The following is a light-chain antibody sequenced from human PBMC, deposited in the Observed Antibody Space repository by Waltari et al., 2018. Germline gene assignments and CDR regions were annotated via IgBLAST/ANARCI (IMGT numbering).Light chain of an antibody. J-gene: IGLJ2*01. V-gene: IGLV1-40*01. CDR1: SSNIGPGHD. CDR3: QSYDSSLSGGV. CDR2: GNS. Sequence: QSVLTQPPSVSGAPGQRVTISCTGSSSNIGPGHDVHWYQQLPGTAPKLLIYGNSNRPSGVPDRFSGSKSGTSASLAITGLQAEDEADYYCQSYDSSLSGGVFGGGTKLTVL.